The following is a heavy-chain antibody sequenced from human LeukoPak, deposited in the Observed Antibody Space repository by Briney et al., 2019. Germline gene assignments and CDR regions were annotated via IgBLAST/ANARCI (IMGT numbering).Heavy chain of an antibody. Sequence: ASVKVSFKASGYTFTGYYMHWVRQATGQELEWMGWINPNSGGTNYAQKFQGRVTMTRDTSNSTAYMVLSRLRSDDTGVYYCARGGLITMIVVVQKYNWFDPWGQGTLVTVSS. V-gene: IGHV1-2*02. CDR2: INPNSGGT. CDR3: ARGGLITMIVVVQKYNWFDP. D-gene: IGHD3-22*01. J-gene: IGHJ5*02. CDR1: GYTFTGYY.